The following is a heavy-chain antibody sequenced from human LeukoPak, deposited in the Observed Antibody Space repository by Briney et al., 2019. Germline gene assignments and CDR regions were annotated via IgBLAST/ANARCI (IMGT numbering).Heavy chain of an antibody. CDR3: ARDTGVGATSGIGVFGY. Sequence: SETLSLTCSVSGGSISRSSYYWGWIRQPPGKGLQWIGNIYYSGTYYNPSLKSRVIISVDMSKNQFSLKLSSVTAADTAVYYCARDTGVGATSGIGVFGYWGQGTLITVSS. J-gene: IGHJ4*02. V-gene: IGHV4-39*02. CDR2: IYYSGT. D-gene: IGHD1-26*01. CDR1: GGSISRSSYY.